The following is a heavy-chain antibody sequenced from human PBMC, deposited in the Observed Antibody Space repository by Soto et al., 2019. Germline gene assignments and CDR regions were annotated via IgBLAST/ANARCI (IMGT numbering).Heavy chain of an antibody. CDR1: GGTLANYA. Sequence: QVQLVQSGAEVKNPGASVRVSCKAHGGTLANYAINWVRQAPGQGLEWMGGTIPLLSTPTYARKFQGRVSIIADGSANAAYMDLSSLSSDDTAVYFCAIGHSYGQFDLWGHGPLVSVSS. J-gene: IGHJ5*02. D-gene: IGHD5-18*01. CDR3: AIGHSYGQFDL. V-gene: IGHV1-69*01. CDR2: TIPLLSTP.